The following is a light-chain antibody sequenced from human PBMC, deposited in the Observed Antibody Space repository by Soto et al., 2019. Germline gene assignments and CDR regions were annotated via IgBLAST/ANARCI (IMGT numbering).Light chain of an antibody. CDR1: QSVSSNY. CDR3: QQYSISPRT. V-gene: IGKV3-20*01. CDR2: GAS. Sequence: EIVLTQSPGTLSLSPGERATLSCRTSQSVSSNYLAWYQQKPGQAPRLFIYGASSRATGIPDRFSGSGSGTDFTLTISRLEPEDFAVYYCQQYSISPRTFGQGTKVDIK. J-gene: IGKJ1*01.